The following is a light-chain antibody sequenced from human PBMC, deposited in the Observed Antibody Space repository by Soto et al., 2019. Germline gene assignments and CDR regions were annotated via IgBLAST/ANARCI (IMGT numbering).Light chain of an antibody. CDR2: AAS. CDR3: QQLNSYLST. CDR1: QGISSY. J-gene: IGKJ4*01. V-gene: IGKV1-9*01. Sequence: DIQLTQSPSFLSASVGDRVTITCRASQGISSYLAWYQQKPGKAPKLLIYAASTLQSGVPSRFSGSGSGTEFTLTIRSLQPEDFATYYCQQLNSYLSTFGGGTKVEIK.